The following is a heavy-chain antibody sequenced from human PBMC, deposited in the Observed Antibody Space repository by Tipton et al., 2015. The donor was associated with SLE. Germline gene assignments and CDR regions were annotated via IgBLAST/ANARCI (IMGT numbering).Heavy chain of an antibody. Sequence: SLRLSCAASGFTFDDYTMHWVRQAPGKGLEWVSLISWDGGSTYYADSVKGRFTISRDNSKNTLYLQMNSLRAEDTAVYYCAKDSLQQWLVMWGQGTLVTVSS. CDR2: ISWDGGST. D-gene: IGHD6-19*01. CDR3: AKDSLQQWLVM. J-gene: IGHJ4*02. CDR1: GFTFDDYT. V-gene: IGHV3-43*01.